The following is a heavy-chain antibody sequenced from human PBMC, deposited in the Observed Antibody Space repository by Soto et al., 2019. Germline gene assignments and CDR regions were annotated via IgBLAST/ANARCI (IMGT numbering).Heavy chain of an antibody. CDR1: GFTFSSYG. V-gene: IGHV3-30*18. D-gene: IGHD3-10*01. CDR3: AKDFGLGSPPCFDD. CDR2: ISYDGSNK. J-gene: IGHJ4*02. Sequence: GGSLRLSCAASGFTFSSYGMHWVRQAPGKGLEWVAVISYDGSNKYYADSEKGRFTISRGNSKNTLYLQMNSLRAEDTALFYCAKDFGLGSPPCFDDWGEGTLVTVSS.